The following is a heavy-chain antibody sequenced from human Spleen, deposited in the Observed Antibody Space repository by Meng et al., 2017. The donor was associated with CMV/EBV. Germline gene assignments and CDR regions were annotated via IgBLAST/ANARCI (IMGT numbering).Heavy chain of an antibody. J-gene: IGHJ3*02. V-gene: IGHV3-15*01. D-gene: IGHD1-26*01. CDR3: AKGGIRDSGSYSGVFFDAFDI. CDR1: GFTFSNAW. Sequence: GESLKISCAASGFTFSNAWMSWVRQAPGKGLEWVGRIKSKTDGGTTEYAAPVKGRFTISRDDSKSITYLQMNSLRAEDTAVYYCAKGGIRDSGSYSGVFFDAFDIWGQGTMVTVSS. CDR2: IKSKTDGGTT.